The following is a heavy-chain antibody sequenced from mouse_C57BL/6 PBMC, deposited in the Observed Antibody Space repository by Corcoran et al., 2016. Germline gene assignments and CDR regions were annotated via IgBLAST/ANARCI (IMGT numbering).Heavy chain of an antibody. CDR2: INTYSGVP. V-gene: IGHV9-3*01. J-gene: IGHJ2*01. CDR1: GCTFTTYG. D-gene: IGHD2-4*01. Sequence: QIQLVQSGPELKKPGETVQISCKASGCTFTTYGMSWVKQAPGKGLKWMGWINTYSGVPTYADDFKGRFAFSLETSASTAYLQINNLKNEDTATYFCARWLDSPDYWGQGTTLTVSS. CDR3: ARWLDSPDY.